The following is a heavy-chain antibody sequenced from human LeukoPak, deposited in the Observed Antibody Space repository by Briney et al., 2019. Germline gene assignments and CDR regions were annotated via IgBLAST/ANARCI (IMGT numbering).Heavy chain of an antibody. CDR2: IFLSDSDT. CDR1: GYKFTNYW. CDR3: ARRATLTTNDAFDI. V-gene: IGHV5-51*01. D-gene: IGHD4-17*01. J-gene: IGHJ3*02. Sequence: GESLKISCQASGYKFTNYWIGWVRQMPGKGLEWMGIIFLSDSDTRYSPSFQGQVTISADKSTSTAYLHWSTLKASDTAMYYCARRATLTTNDAFDIWGQGTMVTVSS.